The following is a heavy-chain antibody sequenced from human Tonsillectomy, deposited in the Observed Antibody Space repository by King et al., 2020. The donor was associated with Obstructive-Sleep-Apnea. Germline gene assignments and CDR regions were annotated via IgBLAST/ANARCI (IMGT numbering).Heavy chain of an antibody. D-gene: IGHD5-18*01. V-gene: IGHV4-59*08. CDR1: GGSISSYY. Sequence: QLQESGPGLVKPSETLSLTCTVSGGSISSYYWSWIRQPPGKGLEWIGYIYYSGSTNYNPSLKSRVTISVDTSKNQFSLKLSSVTAADTAVYYCARRGESYGSTDAFDIWGQGTMVTVSS. CDR2: IYYSGST. CDR3: ARRGESYGSTDAFDI. J-gene: IGHJ3*02.